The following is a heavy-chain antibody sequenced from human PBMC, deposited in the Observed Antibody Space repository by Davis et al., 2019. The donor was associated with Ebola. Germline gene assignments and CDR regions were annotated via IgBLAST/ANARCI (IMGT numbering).Heavy chain of an antibody. J-gene: IGHJ4*02. D-gene: IGHD4-17*01. V-gene: IGHV1-46*01. CDR2: INPSGSST. Sequence: ASVKVSCKASESPVTTYYMHWVRQAPGQGLEWMGIINPSGSSTTYAPKFQGRVTMTRDTSTTTVYMELSSLRSEDTAVYYRATESTVLHWGQGTLVTVAS. CDR3: ATESTVLH. CDR1: ESPVTTYY.